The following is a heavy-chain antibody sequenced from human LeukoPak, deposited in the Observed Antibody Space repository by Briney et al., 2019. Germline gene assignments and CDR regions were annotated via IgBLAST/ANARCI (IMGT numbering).Heavy chain of an antibody. CDR3: AMYYYDSSGYFPFDY. D-gene: IGHD3-22*01. J-gene: IGHJ4*02. CDR2: ISGSGGST. V-gene: IGHV3-23*01. Sequence: TGGSLRLSCAASGFTFSSYAMSWVRQAPGKGLEWVSAISGSGGSTYYADSVKGRFTISRDNSKNTLYLQMNSLRAEDTAVYYCAMYYYDSSGYFPFDYWGQGTLVTVSS. CDR1: GFTFSSYA.